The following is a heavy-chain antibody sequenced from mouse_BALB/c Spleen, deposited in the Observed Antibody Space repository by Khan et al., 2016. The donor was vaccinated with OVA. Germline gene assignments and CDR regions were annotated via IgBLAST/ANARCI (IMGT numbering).Heavy chain of an antibody. J-gene: IGHJ2*01. Sequence: EVELVESGGGLVRPGGSLKLSCAASGFSFSSYSMSWVRQTPDKRLEWVATISSGGSYTYYPDSVKGRFTISRDNAKNTLYLQMSSLKSEDTAMYYCTRHRGYYGSTPYFDYWGQGTTLTVSS. D-gene: IGHD1-1*01. V-gene: IGHV5-6-4*01. CDR2: ISSGGSYT. CDR3: TRHRGYYGSTPYFDY. CDR1: GFSFSSYS.